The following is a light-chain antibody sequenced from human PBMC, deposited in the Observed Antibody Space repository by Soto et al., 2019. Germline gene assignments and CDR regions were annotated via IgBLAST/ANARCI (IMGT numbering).Light chain of an antibody. J-gene: IGKJ4*01. Sequence: EIVMTQSPATLSVSPGERATLSCRASQSVSSNLAWYQQKPGQAPRLLIYGASTRATGIPARFSGSGSGTELTLTIRSPQSEDCAGYYCQQYNNWPPLTFGGGTKVEIK. CDR1: QSVSSN. CDR2: GAS. CDR3: QQYNNWPPLT. V-gene: IGKV3-15*01.